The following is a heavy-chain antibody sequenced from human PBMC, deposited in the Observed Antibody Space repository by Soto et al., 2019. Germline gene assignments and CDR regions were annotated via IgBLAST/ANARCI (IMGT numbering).Heavy chain of an antibody. V-gene: IGHV3-23*01. J-gene: IGHJ3*02. CDR2: ISGSGAST. D-gene: IGHD3-22*01. CDR1: GVTSSNYA. CDR3: AKARYRPFYDSSGYPSLGAFDI. Sequence: QPGGSLRLSCAASGVTSSNYAMTWVRQAPGKGLEWVSHISGSGASTYYADSVKGRFTISRDNSKNTLYLHMDSLRAEDTAIYYCAKARYRPFYDSSGYPSLGAFDIWGQGTMVTVS.